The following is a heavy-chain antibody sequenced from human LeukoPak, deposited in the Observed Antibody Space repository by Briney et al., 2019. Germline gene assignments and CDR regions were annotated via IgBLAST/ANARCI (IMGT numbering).Heavy chain of an antibody. D-gene: IGHD2-15*01. CDR1: GGTFSSYA. J-gene: IGHJ6*02. CDR2: IIPILGIA. Sequence: SVKVSCKASGGTFSSYAISWVRQAPGQGLEWMGRIIPILGIANYAQKFQGRVTITADKSTSTAYMELSSLRSEDTAVYYCARDRGDCSGGSCYSDYYYYGMDVWGQGTTVTVSS. CDR3: ARDRGDCSGGSCYSDYYYYGMDV. V-gene: IGHV1-69*04.